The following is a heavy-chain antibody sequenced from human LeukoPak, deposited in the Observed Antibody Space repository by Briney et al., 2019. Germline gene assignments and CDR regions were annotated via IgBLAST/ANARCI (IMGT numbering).Heavy chain of an antibody. J-gene: IGHJ3*02. Sequence: GGSLRLSCAASGFTFSSYWMYWVRQAPRKGLVWVSRINSDARNTNYADSVQGRYTISRDNAKNTLYLQMNSLRVEDTAVHYCASGIGVGDSFDIWGQGTMVTVSS. D-gene: IGHD3-3*01. V-gene: IGHV3-74*01. CDR1: GFTFSSYW. CDR3: ASGIGVGDSFDI. CDR2: INSDARNT.